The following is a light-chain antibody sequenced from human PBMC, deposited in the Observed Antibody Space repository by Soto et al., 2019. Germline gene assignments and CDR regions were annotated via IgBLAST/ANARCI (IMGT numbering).Light chain of an antibody. CDR1: SGDIGGYNY. Sequence: QSVLTQPASVSGSPGQSITISCTGTSGDIGGYNYVSWYQQHPGKAPKLLISEVTNRPSGVSNRFSGSKSGNTASLTISGPQAEDEADYYCSSYTTNITPVVFGGGTKLTVL. CDR3: SSYTTNITPVV. CDR2: EVT. V-gene: IGLV2-14*01. J-gene: IGLJ2*01.